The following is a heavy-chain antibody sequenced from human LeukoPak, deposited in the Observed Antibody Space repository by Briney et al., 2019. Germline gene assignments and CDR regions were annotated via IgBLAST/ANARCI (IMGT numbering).Heavy chain of an antibody. V-gene: IGHV1-69*01. Sequence: SVKVSCKASGGTFSSYAISWVRQAPGQGLEWMGGIIPIFGTANYAQKFQGRVTITVDESTSTAYMELSSLRSEDTAVYYCARDGAAIPRGMTRDYYYYMDVWGKGTTVTVSS. CDR1: GGTFSSYA. D-gene: IGHD3-16*01. CDR3: ARDGAAIPRGMTRDYYYYMDV. CDR2: IIPIFGTA. J-gene: IGHJ6*03.